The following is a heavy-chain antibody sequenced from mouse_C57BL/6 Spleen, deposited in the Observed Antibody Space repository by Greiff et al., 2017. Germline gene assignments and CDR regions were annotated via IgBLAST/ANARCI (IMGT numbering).Heavy chain of an antibody. Sequence: QVQLQQPGAELVKPGASVKLSCTASGYTFTSYWMHWVKQRPGQGLEWIGMIHPNSGSTNYNEKFKSKATLTVDKSSSTAYMQLSSLTSEDSAVYYCAREDITTMDYWGQGTSVTVSS. CDR3: AREDITTMDY. D-gene: IGHD1-1*01. CDR1: GYTFTSYW. J-gene: IGHJ4*01. V-gene: IGHV1-64*01. CDR2: IHPNSGST.